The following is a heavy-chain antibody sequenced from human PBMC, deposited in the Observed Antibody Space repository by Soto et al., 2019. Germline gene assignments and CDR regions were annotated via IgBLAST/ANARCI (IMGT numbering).Heavy chain of an antibody. CDR3: ARGGYSNYRDYYYGMDV. CDR2: INHSGST. J-gene: IGHJ6*02. V-gene: IGHV4-34*01. Sequence: ETLSLTCAVYVGSFSGYYWSWIRQRPGKGLEWIGEINHSGSTNYNPSLKSRVTISVDTSKNQFSLKLSSVTAADTAVYYCARGGYSNYRDYYYGMDVWGQGTTVTVSS. D-gene: IGHD4-4*01. CDR1: VGSFSGYY.